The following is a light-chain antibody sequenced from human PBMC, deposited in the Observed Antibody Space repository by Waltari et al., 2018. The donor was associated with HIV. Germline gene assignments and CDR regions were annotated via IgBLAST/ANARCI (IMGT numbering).Light chain of an antibody. CDR1: TSTIAVDS. CDR2: RTN. V-gene: IGLV1-47*01. J-gene: IGLJ3*02. Sequence: QTVLPQPHSASGPPGQKVTISCSGATSTIAVDSVPCYHLVPGTAPRLLIYRTNQRPSGVPDRFSGSISGTSASLAISGLRYEDDGDYYCSLWTDTLTGWVFGGGTKVTVL. CDR3: SLWTDTLTGWV.